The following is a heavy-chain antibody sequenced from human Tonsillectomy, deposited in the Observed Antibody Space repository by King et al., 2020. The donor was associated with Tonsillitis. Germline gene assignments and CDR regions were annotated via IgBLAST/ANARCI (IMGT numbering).Heavy chain of an antibody. V-gene: IGHV3-23*04. Sequence: VQLVESGGGLVQPGGSLKLSCAASGFNFDSHAMAWVRQAPGKGLEWVSTVSGRGDSTYYAVSVKGRFSISRDNSKNILYLQMNSLRAEDTAVYFCAIVSRIARAVFDWYFYLWGRSPLVTVSS. CDR2: VSGRGDST. D-gene: IGHD3-10*01. J-gene: IGHJ2*01. CDR3: AIVSRIARAVFDWYFYL. CDR1: GFNFDSHA.